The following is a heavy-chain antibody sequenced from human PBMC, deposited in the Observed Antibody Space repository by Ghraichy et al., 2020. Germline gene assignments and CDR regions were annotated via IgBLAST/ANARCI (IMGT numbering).Heavy chain of an antibody. J-gene: IGHJ4*02. CDR2: ISSGSSTI. Sequence: SCAASGFTFSSYSMNWVRQAPGKGLEWVSYISSGSSTIYYADSVTGRFTISRDNAKNSLYLQMNSLRDEDTAVYYCARDSSQRQTYCGGDCYPPVDYWGQGTLVTVSS. CDR1: GFTFSSYS. V-gene: IGHV3-48*02. CDR3: ARDSSQRQTYCGGDCYPPVDY. D-gene: IGHD2-21*02.